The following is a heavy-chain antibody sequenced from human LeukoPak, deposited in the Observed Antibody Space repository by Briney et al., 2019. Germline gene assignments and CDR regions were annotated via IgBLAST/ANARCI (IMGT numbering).Heavy chain of an antibody. CDR1: GRPKNRRRYY. V-gene: IGHV4-39*01. D-gene: IGHD1-26*01. Sequence: WDTESLLCSLWGRPKNRRRYYGRWSRKPRGKGVENIGRQYYSGSTYFNPSLRSRVTISVDTSKNQFSLKLSSVTAADTAVYYCARLPTNVVGASPYYMDVWGKGTTVTVSS. CDR3: ARLPTNVVGASPYYMDV. J-gene: IGHJ6*03. CDR2: QYYSGST.